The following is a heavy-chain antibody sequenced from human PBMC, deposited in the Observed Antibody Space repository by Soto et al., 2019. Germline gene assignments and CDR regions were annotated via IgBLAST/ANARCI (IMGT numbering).Heavy chain of an antibody. D-gene: IGHD1-1*01. V-gene: IGHV1-69*10. CDR3: AGISAGTTHDAFDV. CDR1: GGTFSSYA. J-gene: IGHJ3*01. CDR2: IIPNLGIA. Sequence: ASVKVSSKASGGTFSSYAISWVRQAPGQGLEWMGAIIPNLGIANYAQKFQGRVTITADKSTSTDYMELSSLRSEDAAVYCWAGISAGTTHDAFDVWGQGTMVTVSS.